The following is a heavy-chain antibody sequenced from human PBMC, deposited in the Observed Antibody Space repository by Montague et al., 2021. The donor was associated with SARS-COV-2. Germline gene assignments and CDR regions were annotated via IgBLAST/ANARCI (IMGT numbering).Heavy chain of an antibody. CDR3: AKAGDTMVRGVITSYYYYGMDV. Sequence: SLRLSCAASGFTFSSYAMSWVRQAPGKGLEWVSAISGSGGSTYYADSVKGRFTISRDSSKNTLYLQMNSLRAEDTAVYYCAKAGDTMVRGVITSYYYYGMDVGGQGTTVTVSS. CDR1: GFTFSSYA. V-gene: IGHV3-23*01. CDR2: ISGSGGST. J-gene: IGHJ6*02. D-gene: IGHD3-10*01.